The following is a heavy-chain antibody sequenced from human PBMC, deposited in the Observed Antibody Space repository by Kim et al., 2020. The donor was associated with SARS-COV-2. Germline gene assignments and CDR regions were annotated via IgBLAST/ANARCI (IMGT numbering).Heavy chain of an antibody. V-gene: IGHV4-39*01. Sequence: LKSRVTMSVDTSQNQFALKLSSVTAADTAVYYCASLDMGRGVIDYYGMDVWGQGTTVTVSS. CDR3: ASLDMGRGVIDYYGMDV. J-gene: IGHJ6*02. D-gene: IGHD3-10*01.